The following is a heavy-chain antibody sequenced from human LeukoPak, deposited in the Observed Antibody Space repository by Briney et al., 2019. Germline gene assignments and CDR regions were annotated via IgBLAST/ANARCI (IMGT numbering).Heavy chain of an antibody. CDR1: GFTFTTYG. V-gene: IGHV3-74*01. CDR3: ASSDYGGFDY. J-gene: IGHJ4*02. Sequence: GGSLRLSCSASGFTFTTYGMNWVRQAPGKGLVWVSRFSSDGTGTTYADSVKGRFTISRDNAKNSLYLQMNSLRAEDTAVYHCASSDYGGFDYWGQGTLVTVSS. CDR2: FSSDGTGT. D-gene: IGHD4-17*01.